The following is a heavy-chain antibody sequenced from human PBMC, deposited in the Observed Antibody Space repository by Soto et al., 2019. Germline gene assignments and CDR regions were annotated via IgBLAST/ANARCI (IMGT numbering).Heavy chain of an antibody. CDR2: INPSGGST. CDR1: GYTFTSYY. Sequence: AASVKVSCKASGYTFTSYYMHWVRQAPGQGLEWMGIINPSGGSTSYAQKFQGRVTMTRDTSTSTVYMELSSLRSEDTAVYYCARESGAYCINVVYYAGWVYYYYYGMDVWGQGTTDTVSS. J-gene: IGHJ6*02. CDR3: ARESGAYCINVVYYAGWVYYYYYGMDV. D-gene: IGHD2-8*01. V-gene: IGHV1-46*01.